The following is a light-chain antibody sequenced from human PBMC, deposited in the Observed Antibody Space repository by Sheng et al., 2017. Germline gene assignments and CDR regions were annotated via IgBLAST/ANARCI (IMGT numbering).Light chain of an antibody. V-gene: IGKV3-20*01. Sequence: EIVLTQSPGTLSLSPGERATLSCRASQSMSSSYLAWYQQKPGQAPRLLIYGASSRATGIPERFSGSGSGTDFTLTISRLEPEDFAVYYCQQYGSSTLTFGGGTKVEI. CDR2: GAS. J-gene: IGKJ4*01. CDR3: QQYGSSTLT. CDR1: QSMSSSY.